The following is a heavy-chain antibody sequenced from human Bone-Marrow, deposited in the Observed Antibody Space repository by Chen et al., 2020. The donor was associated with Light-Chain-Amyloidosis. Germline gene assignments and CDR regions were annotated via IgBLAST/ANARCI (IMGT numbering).Heavy chain of an antibody. CDR3: ARRRDGYNFDY. CDR2: IYPDESDA. J-gene: IGHJ4*02. CDR1: GYTFPNYW. V-gene: IGHV5-51*01. D-gene: IGHD5-12*01. Sequence: EVQLEQSGPEVKKPGESLKISCKGSGYTFPNYWIGWVRQMPGKGLGWMGVIYPDESDARYSPSFAGKVTISADKSITTAYLQWRSLKASDTAMYYCARRRDGYNFDYWGQGTLVTVSS.